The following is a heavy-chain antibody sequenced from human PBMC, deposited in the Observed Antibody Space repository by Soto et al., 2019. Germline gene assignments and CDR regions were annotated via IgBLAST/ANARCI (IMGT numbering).Heavy chain of an antibody. V-gene: IGHV3-33*01. CDR2: ICYDVSNK. Sequence: XGGLRLSCAACGLSFSSYCKHWVGQAPGKGLEWVAVICYDVSNKYYADSVKGRFTISRDNSKNTLYLQMNSLRAEDTAVYYCYEVTPPYYYYGMDVCGQRTTVTVSS. CDR1: GLSFSSYC. CDR3: YEVTPPYYYYGMDV. J-gene: IGHJ6*02. D-gene: IGHD4-4*01.